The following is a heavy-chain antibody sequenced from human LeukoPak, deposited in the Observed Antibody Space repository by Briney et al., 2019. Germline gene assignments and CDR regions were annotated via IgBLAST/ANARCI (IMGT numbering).Heavy chain of an antibody. D-gene: IGHD5-24*01. V-gene: IGHV4-34*01. CDR2: INHSGST. CDR3: ARAGRWLQLVRSFDY. Sequence: SETLSLTCAVYGGSFSGYYWSWIRQPPGKGLEWIGEINHSGSTNYNPSLKSRVTISVDTSKNQFSLKLSSVTAADTAVYYCARAGRWLQLVRSFDYWGRGTLVTVSS. J-gene: IGHJ4*02. CDR1: GGSFSGYY.